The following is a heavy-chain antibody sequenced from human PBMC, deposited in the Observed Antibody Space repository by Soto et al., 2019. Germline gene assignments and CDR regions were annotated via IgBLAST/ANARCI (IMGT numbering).Heavy chain of an antibody. CDR1: GYNFNSYW. D-gene: IGHD6-13*01. Sequence: ESLKISCRGSGYNFNSYWIAWVRQMPGKGLEWMGIIFPSGSDTRYSPSFRGQVTISVDRSISTACLQWNSLKASDSATYYCARRVGSSWRDFDNWGQGTLVTVAS. J-gene: IGHJ4*02. V-gene: IGHV5-51*01. CDR2: IFPSGSDT. CDR3: ARRVGSSWRDFDN.